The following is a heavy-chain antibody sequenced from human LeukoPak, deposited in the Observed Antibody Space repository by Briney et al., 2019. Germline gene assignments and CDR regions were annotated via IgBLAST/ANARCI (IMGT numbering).Heavy chain of an antibody. CDR3: AKSSAYYTNWFDP. D-gene: IGHD3-22*01. Sequence: PGGSLRLSCAASGFTLSNYAINWVRQAPGKGLEWVSSISGGGTTYYADSVKGRFTISRDNSKNALYLQMNSLRAEDTAVYYCAKSSAYYTNWFDPWGQGTLVTVSS. V-gene: IGHV3-23*01. J-gene: IGHJ5*02. CDR1: GFTLSNYA. CDR2: ISGGGTT.